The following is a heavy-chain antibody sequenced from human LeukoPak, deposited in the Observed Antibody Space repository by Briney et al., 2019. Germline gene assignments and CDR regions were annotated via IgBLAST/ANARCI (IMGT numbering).Heavy chain of an antibody. D-gene: IGHD3-10*01. Sequence: GGSLRLPCAASGFTFSSYAMRWVRQAPGKGLEWVSAISGSGGSTYYADSVKGRFTISRGNSKNTLYLQMNSLRAEDTAVYYCVWFGEFFDYWGQGTLVTVSS. CDR2: ISGSGGST. V-gene: IGHV3-23*01. CDR3: VWFGEFFDY. CDR1: GFTFSSYA. J-gene: IGHJ4*02.